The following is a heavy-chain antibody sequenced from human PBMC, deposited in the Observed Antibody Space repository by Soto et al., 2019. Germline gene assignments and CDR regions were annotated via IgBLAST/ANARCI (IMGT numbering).Heavy chain of an antibody. Sequence: PGGSLRLSCVASGFTFSNYGMHWVRQAPGKGLEWVAVISYDGGNKYYGGSVKGRFTISRDNPKNTLSLQMNSLRAEDTAVYYCAKQLGYCSSSSCRDYYYGMDVWGQGTTVTVSS. D-gene: IGHD2-2*01. CDR2: ISYDGGNK. CDR3: AKQLGYCSSSSCRDYYYGMDV. J-gene: IGHJ6*02. CDR1: GFTFSNYG. V-gene: IGHV3-30*18.